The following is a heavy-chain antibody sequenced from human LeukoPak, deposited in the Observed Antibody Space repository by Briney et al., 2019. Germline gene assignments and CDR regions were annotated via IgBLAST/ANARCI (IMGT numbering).Heavy chain of an antibody. J-gene: IGHJ3*02. D-gene: IGHD3-22*01. Sequence: GGSLRLSCAASGFTFSSYWMSWVRQAPGKGLEWVANIKQDGSEKYYVDSVKGRFTISRDNAKNSLYLQMNSLRAEDTAVYYCARDEYYYDSSGYYHYSDAFDTWGQGTMVTVSS. CDR2: IKQDGSEK. CDR3: ARDEYYYDSSGYYHYSDAFDT. V-gene: IGHV3-7*01. CDR1: GFTFSSYW.